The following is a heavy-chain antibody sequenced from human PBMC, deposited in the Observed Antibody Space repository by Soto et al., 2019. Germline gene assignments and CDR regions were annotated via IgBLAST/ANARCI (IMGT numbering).Heavy chain of an antibody. J-gene: IGHJ4*02. V-gene: IGHV3-9*01. CDR1: GFTFDYYA. D-gene: IGHD3-16*02. CDR3: ANAARHAITTFVGIAVKGTAADS. Sequence: EVQLVESGGGLVQPGRSLRLSCTASGFTFDYYAMHWVRQAPGKGLEWVSGISRNSGNIGYADSVRGRFTISRDNAKNSLYLQMNSMSPEDTARYYCANAARHAITTFVGIAVKGTAADSWGPGNRVTVPA. CDR2: ISRNSGNI.